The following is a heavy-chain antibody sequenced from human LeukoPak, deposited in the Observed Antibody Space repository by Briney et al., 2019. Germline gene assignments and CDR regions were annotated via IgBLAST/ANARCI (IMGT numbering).Heavy chain of an antibody. V-gene: IGHV3-30-3*01. Sequence: GGSLRLSCAASGFTFSSYAMHWVRQAPGRGLEWVAVISYDGSNKYYADSVKGRFTISRDNSKNTLYLQMNSLRAEDTAVYYCARGGYFGVPNLSHWGQGTLVTVSS. CDR2: ISYDGSNK. CDR1: GFTFSSYA. D-gene: IGHD3-3*01. J-gene: IGHJ4*02. CDR3: ARGGYFGVPNLSH.